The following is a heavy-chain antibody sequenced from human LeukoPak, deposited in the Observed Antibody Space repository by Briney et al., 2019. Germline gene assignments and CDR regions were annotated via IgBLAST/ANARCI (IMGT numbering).Heavy chain of an antibody. J-gene: IGHJ4*02. D-gene: IGHD3-22*01. CDR2: ISSSSSYI. V-gene: IGHV3-21*01. CDR1: GFTFSSYS. CDR3: ASGRLDYYDTSGPYY. Sequence: GGSLRLSCAASGFTFSSYSMNWVRQAPGKGLEWVSSISSSSSYIYYADSVKGRFTISRDNAKNSLYLQMNSLRAEDTAVYYCASGRLDYYDTSGPYYWGQGALVTVSS.